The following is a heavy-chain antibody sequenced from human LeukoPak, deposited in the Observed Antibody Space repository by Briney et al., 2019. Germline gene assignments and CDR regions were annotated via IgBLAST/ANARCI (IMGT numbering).Heavy chain of an antibody. CDR1: GFTVSSHF. Sequence: PGGSLRLSCAASGFTVSSHFMNWVRQAPGKALEWVSVMYSGGTTSYADSVKGRFTISRDNSKNTLYLQMNSLRAEDTAVYYCARDTTTVVLNWYFDLWGRGTLVTVSS. V-gene: IGHV3-66*01. CDR2: MYSGGTT. J-gene: IGHJ2*01. CDR3: ARDTTTVVLNWYFDL. D-gene: IGHD4-23*01.